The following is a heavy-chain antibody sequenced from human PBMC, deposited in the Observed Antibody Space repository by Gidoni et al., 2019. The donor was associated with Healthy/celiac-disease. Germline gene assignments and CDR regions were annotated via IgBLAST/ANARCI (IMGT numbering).Heavy chain of an antibody. D-gene: IGHD6-19*01. Sequence: QVQLVQSGAEVKKPGSSVKVSCKASGGTFRSYAISGVRQAPGQGREGMGGIIPILGTANYAQKFQGRVTITADESTSTAYMELSSLRSEDTAVYYCVGAYSSGWIDYWGQGTLVTVSS. CDR3: VGAYSSGWIDY. V-gene: IGHV1-69*01. J-gene: IGHJ4*02. CDR2: IIPILGTA. CDR1: GGTFRSYA.